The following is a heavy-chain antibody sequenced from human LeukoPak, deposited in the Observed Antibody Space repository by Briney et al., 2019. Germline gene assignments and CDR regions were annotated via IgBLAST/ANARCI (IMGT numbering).Heavy chain of an antibody. CDR2: FDPEDGET. Sequence: ASVKVSCKVSGYSLTELSMHWVQQAPGKGLEWMGGFDPEDGETIYAQRFQGRVTMTEDTSTDTAYMELSSLRSEDTAVYYCATDPIAAAGNFNYYYGMDVWGQGTTVTVSS. CDR3: ATDPIAAAGNFNYYYGMDV. V-gene: IGHV1-24*01. J-gene: IGHJ6*02. D-gene: IGHD6-13*01. CDR1: GYSLTELS.